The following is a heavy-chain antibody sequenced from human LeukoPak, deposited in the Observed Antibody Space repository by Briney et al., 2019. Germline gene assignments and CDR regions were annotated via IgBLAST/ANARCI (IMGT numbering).Heavy chain of an antibody. D-gene: IGHD1-1*01. J-gene: IGHJ6*03. V-gene: IGHV1-69*05. CDR2: IIPIFGTA. CDR1: GGTFNNHA. CDR3: ASRELESGWHHHYYMDV. Sequence: ASVKVSCKPSGGTFNNHAISWVRQAPGQGLEWMGGIIPIFGTADYAQKVQGRVTITTDESTSTAYMELSSLRSEDTAVYYCASRELESGWHHHYYMDVWGKGTTVTVSS.